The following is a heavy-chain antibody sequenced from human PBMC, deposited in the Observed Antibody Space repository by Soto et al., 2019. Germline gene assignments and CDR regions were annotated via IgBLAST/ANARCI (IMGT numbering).Heavy chain of an antibody. CDR2: ISGSGGST. J-gene: IGHJ6*03. Sequence: GGSLRLSCAASGFTLSSYAMSWVRQAPGKGLEWVSAISGSGGSTYYADSVKGRFTISRDNSKNTLYLQMNSLRAEDTAVYYCAKERQLWSGGSMDVWGKGTTVTVSS. V-gene: IGHV3-23*01. CDR1: GFTLSSYA. CDR3: AKERQLWSGGSMDV. D-gene: IGHD3-3*01.